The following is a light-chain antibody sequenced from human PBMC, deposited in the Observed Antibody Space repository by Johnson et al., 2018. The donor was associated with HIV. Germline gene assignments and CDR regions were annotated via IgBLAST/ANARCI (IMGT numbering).Light chain of an antibody. Sequence: QSVLTQPPSVSAAPGQKVTISCSGSSSNIGNNYVSWYQQLPGTAPKLLIYDNNKRPSGIPDRFSGSKSGTSATLGITGLTYGDEADYYCGTWDSSLSADVFGTGTKVTVL. CDR1: SSNIGNNY. CDR3: GTWDSSLSADV. J-gene: IGLJ1*01. CDR2: DNN. V-gene: IGLV1-51*01.